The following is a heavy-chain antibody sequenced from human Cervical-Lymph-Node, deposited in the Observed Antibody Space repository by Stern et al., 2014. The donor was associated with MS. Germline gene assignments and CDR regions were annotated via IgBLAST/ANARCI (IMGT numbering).Heavy chain of an antibody. D-gene: IGHD1-26*01. CDR2: ISSSSSTT. CDR1: GLNFSSYS. V-gene: IGHV3-48*01. CDR3: ASGSFQFYFDF. J-gene: IGHJ4*02. Sequence: EVQLVESGGGSVQPGGSLRLSCVASGLNFSSYSMNWVRQATGKGLEWLSYISSSSSTTKYADSVKGRFTISRDKAKNSLYLQMDGLRGEDTAVYYCASGSFQFYFDFWGQGTLVTVSS.